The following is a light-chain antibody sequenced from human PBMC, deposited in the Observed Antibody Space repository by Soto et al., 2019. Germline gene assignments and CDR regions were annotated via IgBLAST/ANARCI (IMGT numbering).Light chain of an antibody. J-gene: IGLJ2*01. CDR3: SSYTATNTLV. CDR1: SSDVGDYNY. V-gene: IGLV2-14*01. Sequence: QSALTQPASVSGSPGQSITISCTGTSSDVGDYNYVSWYQQHPGKAPKLIIYGVSNRSSGISNRFSGSKSGNTASLTVSGLQAEDEADYYCSSYTATNTLVFGGGTKVTVL. CDR2: GVS.